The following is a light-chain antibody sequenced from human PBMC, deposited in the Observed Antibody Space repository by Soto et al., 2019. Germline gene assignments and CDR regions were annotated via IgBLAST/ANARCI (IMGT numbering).Light chain of an antibody. CDR2: SAS. J-gene: IGKJ3*01. V-gene: IGKV1-27*01. CDR1: QGIDHF. Sequence: DIQMTQSPSSLSASVGDRVTITCRASQGIDHFLARYQQKAGKVPNLLIYSASTLQSGVPSRFSSSGSGTDFNLTITSLPPEYVATYYCQEHYSGPPVAFGPGTKVD. CDR3: QEHYSGPPVA.